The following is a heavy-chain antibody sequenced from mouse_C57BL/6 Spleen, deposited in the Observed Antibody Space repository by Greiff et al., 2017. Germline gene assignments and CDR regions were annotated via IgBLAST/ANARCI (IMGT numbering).Heavy chain of an antibody. J-gene: IGHJ2*01. V-gene: IGHV1-54*01. CDR2: INPGSGGT. D-gene: IGHD1-1*01. Sequence: QVQLKESGAELVRPGTSVKVSCKASGYAFTNYLIEWVKQRPGQGLEWIGVINPGSGGTNYHEKFKGKATLTADKSSSTAYLQLSILTSEYSAVYFCARAPTTVVAPYDYWGQGTTLTVSS. CDR3: ARAPTTVVAPYDY. CDR1: GYAFTNYL.